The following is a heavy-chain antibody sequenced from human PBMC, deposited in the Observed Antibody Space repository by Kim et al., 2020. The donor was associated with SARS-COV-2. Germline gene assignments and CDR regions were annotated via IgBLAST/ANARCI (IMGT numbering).Heavy chain of an antibody. J-gene: IGHJ4*02. CDR3: SRVVCTGGHCNHFDY. CDR1: GYTFSSYW. D-gene: IGHD2-8*02. V-gene: IGHV5-51*01. CDR2: IYPADSDT. Sequence: GESLKISCKGSGYTFSSYWIGWVRLMPGKGLEWMGIIYPADSDTKYSPSFQGQVTISADTSISTAYLQWSSPTAADTAMYYCSRVVCTGGHCNHFDYWGQGTLVTVSS.